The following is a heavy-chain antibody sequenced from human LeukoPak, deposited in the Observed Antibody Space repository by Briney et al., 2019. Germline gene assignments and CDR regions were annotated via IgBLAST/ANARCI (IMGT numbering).Heavy chain of an antibody. J-gene: IGHJ5*02. D-gene: IGHD3-3*01. V-gene: IGHV3-33*01. CDR3: ARENPVLRFLEWSS. CDR2: ILSDGSKE. CDR1: GFTFSSYG. Sequence: GGSLRLSCAASGFTFSSYGMHWVRQAPGKGLERVAVILSDGSKEFYTDSVKGRFTISRDNSKNTLYPQMNSLRAEDTAVYYCARENPVLRFLEWSSWGQGTLVTVSS.